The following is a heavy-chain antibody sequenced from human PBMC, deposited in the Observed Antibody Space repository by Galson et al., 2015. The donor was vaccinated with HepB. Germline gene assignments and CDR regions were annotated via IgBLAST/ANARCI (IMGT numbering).Heavy chain of an antibody. D-gene: IGHD1-1*01. V-gene: IGHV3-7*03. J-gene: IGHJ2*01. CDR3: STLTATGPHWYFAH. Sequence: SLRLSCAASGFTFSRYWMTWVRQAPEKGLECVATVKEDGSDKHYVDSEKGRFTISRDNDKNALNLQMNILRAEDTDVYYCSTLTATGPHWYFAHGCRGTLVTVSS. CDR1: GFTFSRYW. CDR2: VKEDGSDK.